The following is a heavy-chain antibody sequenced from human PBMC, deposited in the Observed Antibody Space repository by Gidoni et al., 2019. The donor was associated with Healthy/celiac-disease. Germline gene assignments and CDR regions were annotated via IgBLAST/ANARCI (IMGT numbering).Heavy chain of an antibody. CDR3: ARPDSSGYYSEVGWFDP. CDR1: GGSISSSSYY. V-gene: IGHV4-39*01. D-gene: IGHD3-22*01. CDR2: IYYSGST. J-gene: IGHJ5*02. Sequence: QLQLQESGPGLVKPSETLSLTCTVSGGSISSSSYYWGWIRQPPGKGLEWIGSIYYSGSTYYNPSLKSRVTISVDTSKNQFSLKLSSVTAADTAVYYCARPDSSGYYSEVGWFDPWGQGTLVTVSS.